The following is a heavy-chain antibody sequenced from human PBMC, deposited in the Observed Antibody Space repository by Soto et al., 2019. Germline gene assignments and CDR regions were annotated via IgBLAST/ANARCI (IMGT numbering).Heavy chain of an antibody. Sequence: SVKVSCKASGGTFSSYAISWVRQAPGQGLEWMGGIIPIFGTANYAQKFQGRVTITADKSTSTAYMELSSLRTQDTAVYYCASVPGSEDLEDYHHRLAVWAQRTTDPVSS. V-gene: IGHV1-69*06. CDR3: ASVPGSEDLEDYHHRLAV. CDR1: GGTFSSYA. CDR2: IIPIFGTA. J-gene: IGHJ6*02.